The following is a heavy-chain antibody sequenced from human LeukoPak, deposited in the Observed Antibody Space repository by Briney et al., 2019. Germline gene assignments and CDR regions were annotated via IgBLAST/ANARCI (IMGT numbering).Heavy chain of an antibody. CDR2: ISSSSSSTI. CDR3: ARDAWGSSTSLDY. D-gene: IGHD2-2*01. Sequence: GGSLRLSCAASGFTFSSYSMNWVRQAPGKGLEWVSYISSSSSSTIYYADSVKGRFTISRDNAKNSLYLQMNSLRAEDTAVYYCARDAWGSSTSLDYWGQGTLVTVSS. CDR1: GFTFSSYS. V-gene: IGHV3-48*01. J-gene: IGHJ4*02.